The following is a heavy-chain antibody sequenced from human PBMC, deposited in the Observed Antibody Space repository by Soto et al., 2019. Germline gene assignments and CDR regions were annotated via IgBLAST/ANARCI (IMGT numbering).Heavy chain of an antibody. CDR3: ARDTSHYFDH. Sequence: ASVKVSCKASGYTFITNGVTWVRQAPGQGLEWMGWITPYNGKTHYAQKFQDRVTMTTDTAATTAYMELRSLTSDDSATYFCARDTSHYFDHWGQGILVTVSS. CDR1: GYTFITNG. D-gene: IGHD2-2*01. J-gene: IGHJ4*02. V-gene: IGHV1-18*01. CDR2: ITPYNGKT.